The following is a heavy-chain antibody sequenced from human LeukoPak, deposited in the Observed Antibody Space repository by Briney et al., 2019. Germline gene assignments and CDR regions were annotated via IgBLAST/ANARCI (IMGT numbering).Heavy chain of an antibody. CDR2: ISGSGGST. V-gene: IGHV3-23*01. J-gene: IGHJ4*02. CDR3: AKGTMIVVVYYFDY. D-gene: IGHD3-22*01. Sequence: GGSLRLSCAASGFTFSSYAMSWVSQAPGKGLGWVSAISGSGGSTYYADSVKGRFTISRDNSKNTLYLQMNSLRAEDTAVYYCAKGTMIVVVYYFDYWGQGTLVTVSS. CDR1: GFTFSSYA.